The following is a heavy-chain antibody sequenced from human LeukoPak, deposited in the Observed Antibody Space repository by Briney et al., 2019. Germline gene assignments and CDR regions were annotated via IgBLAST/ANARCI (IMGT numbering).Heavy chain of an antibody. CDR2: IYYSGSS. CDR3: ARHVDTATDYFDY. Sequence: SETLSLTCAVYGGSFSGYYWGWIRQPPGKGLEWIGSIYYSGSSYYNPSLKSRVTISVHTSKNQFSLKLSSVTAADTAVYYCARHVDTATDYFDYWGQGTLVTVSS. J-gene: IGHJ4*02. CDR1: GGSFSGYY. V-gene: IGHV4-39*01. D-gene: IGHD5-18*01.